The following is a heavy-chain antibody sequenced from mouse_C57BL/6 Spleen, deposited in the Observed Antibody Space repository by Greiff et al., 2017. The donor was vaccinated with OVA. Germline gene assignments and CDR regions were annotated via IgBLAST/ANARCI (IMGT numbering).Heavy chain of an antibody. CDR1: GYSITSGYY. CDR2: ISYDGSN. D-gene: IGHD2-14*01. V-gene: IGHV3-6*01. J-gene: IGHJ2*01. CDR3: ARAGYLDYFDY. Sequence: EESGPGLVKPSQSLSLTCSVTGYSITSGYYWNWIRQFPGNKLEWMGYISYDGSNNYNPSLKNRISITRDTSKNQFFLKLNSVTTEDTATYYCARAGYLDYFDYWGQGTTLTVSS.